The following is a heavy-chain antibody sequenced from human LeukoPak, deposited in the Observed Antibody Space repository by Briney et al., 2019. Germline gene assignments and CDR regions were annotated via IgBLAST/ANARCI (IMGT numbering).Heavy chain of an antibody. J-gene: IGHJ6*02. V-gene: IGHV3-7*03. CDR2: INHNGNVN. CDR3: ARGGGLDV. CDR1: GFTFSSYW. Sequence: GGSLRLSCAASGFTFSSYWMDWARQAPGKGLEWVASINHNGNVNYYVDSVKGRFTISRDNAKNSLYLQMSNLRAEDTAVYFCARGGGLDVWGQGAAVTVSS. D-gene: IGHD3-16*01.